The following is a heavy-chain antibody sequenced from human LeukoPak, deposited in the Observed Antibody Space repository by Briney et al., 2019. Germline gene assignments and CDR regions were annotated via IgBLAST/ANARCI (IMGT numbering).Heavy chain of an antibody. CDR1: GGSINNYY. CDR2: IYYSGST. D-gene: IGHD3-9*01. J-gene: IGHJ4*02. V-gene: IGHV4-59*12. CDR3: ARDGAGDILTGYYLNFDY. Sequence: SETLSLTCTVSGGSINNYYWSWIRQPPGKGLEWIGYIYYSGSTYYNPSLKSRVTISVDTSKNQFSLKLSSVTAADTAVYYCARDGAGDILTGYYLNFDYWGQGTLVTVSS.